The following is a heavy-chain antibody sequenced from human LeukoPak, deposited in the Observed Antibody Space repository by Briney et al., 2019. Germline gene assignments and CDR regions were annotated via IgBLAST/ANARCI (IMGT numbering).Heavy chain of an antibody. CDR3: ARWMATVTTPDY. Sequence: ASVKVSCKTSGYTFIGYFIHWVRQAPGQGLEWMGWINPNSGGTNYAQKFQGRVTMTRDTSISTAYMELSRLRSDDTAVYYCARWMATVTTPDYWGQGTLVTVSS. V-gene: IGHV1-2*02. D-gene: IGHD4-11*01. J-gene: IGHJ4*02. CDR2: INPNSGGT. CDR1: GYTFIGYF.